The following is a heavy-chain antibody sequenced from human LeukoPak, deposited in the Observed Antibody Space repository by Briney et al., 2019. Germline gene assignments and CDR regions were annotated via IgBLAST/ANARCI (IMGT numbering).Heavy chain of an antibody. CDR1: GFTFSSHW. CDR3: ARDCSGGSCYSVRAFDI. CDR2: TKEDGSEK. Sequence: PGGSLRLSCAASGFTFSSHWMSWVRQAPGKGLEWVARTKEDGSEKYYVDSVKGRFTISRDNSKNTLYLQMNSLRAEDTAVYYCARDCSGGSCYSVRAFDIWGQGTMVTVSS. D-gene: IGHD2-15*01. V-gene: IGHV3-7*03. J-gene: IGHJ3*02.